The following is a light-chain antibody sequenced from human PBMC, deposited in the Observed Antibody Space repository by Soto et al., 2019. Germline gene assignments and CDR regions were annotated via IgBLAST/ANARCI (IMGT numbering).Light chain of an antibody. CDR2: DVV. J-gene: IGLJ1*01. CDR1: SSDVGSYNY. V-gene: IGLV2-14*03. Sequence: QSALTQPASVSGSPEQSITISCTGTSSDVGSYNYVSWYQQHPGKAPRLMMFDVVSRPSGVSSRFSGSKSGSTASLTISGLQPQDEADYYCSSFSNSSTLVFGTGTKLTVL. CDR3: SSFSNSSTLV.